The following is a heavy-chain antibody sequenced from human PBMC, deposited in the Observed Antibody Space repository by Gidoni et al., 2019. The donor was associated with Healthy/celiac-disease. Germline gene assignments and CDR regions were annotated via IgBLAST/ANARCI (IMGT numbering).Heavy chain of an antibody. CDR2: IWYDGSNK. D-gene: IGHD3-10*01. V-gene: IGHV3-33*01. J-gene: IGHJ6*02. Sequence: QVQLVESGGGVVQPGRSLRLSCAASGFTFSSYGMHWVRQAPGKGLEWVAVIWYDGSNKYYADSVKGRFTISRDNSKNTLYLQMNSLRAEDTAVYYCARDYMYYGSGSPSYYYYYYGMDVWGQGTTVTVSS. CDR3: ARDYMYYGSGSPSYYYYYYGMDV. CDR1: GFTFSSYG.